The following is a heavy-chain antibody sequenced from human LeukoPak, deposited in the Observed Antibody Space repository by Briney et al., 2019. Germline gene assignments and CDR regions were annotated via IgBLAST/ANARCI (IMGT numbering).Heavy chain of an antibody. CDR2: IYSGGNT. J-gene: IGHJ4*02. CDR3: ARRVAGSYSD. Sequence: GGSLRLSCEASGFTVSSSHMSWVRQAPGKGLEWVSIIYSGGNTYYADSVKGRFTISRDNSKNTLFFQMNSLRADDTAVYYCARRVAGSYSDWGQGTLVTVSS. CDR1: GFTVSSSH. D-gene: IGHD1-26*01. V-gene: IGHV3-53*01.